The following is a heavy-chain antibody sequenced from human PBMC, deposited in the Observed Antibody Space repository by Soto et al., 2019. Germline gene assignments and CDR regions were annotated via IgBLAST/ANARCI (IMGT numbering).Heavy chain of an antibody. V-gene: IGHV3-23*01. CDR1: GVTFSSYA. CDR3: ATTKGYIDPFDL. Sequence: PGGSLKLACAASGVTFSSYAMSWVRQAPGKGLEWVSSISGSGGRTHNADSVRGRFTISRDDSRNTLNLQMNSLRAEDTALHFCATTKGYIDPFDLWGQGTLVTVSS. CDR2: ISGSGGRT. D-gene: IGHD5-12*01. J-gene: IGHJ4*02.